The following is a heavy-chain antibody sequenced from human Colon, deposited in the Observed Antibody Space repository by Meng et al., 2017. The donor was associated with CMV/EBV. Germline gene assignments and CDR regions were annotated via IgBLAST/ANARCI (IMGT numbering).Heavy chain of an antibody. Sequence: SETLSLTCTVSGGSVSSYYWSWIRQSPTKGLEWIGYMYYSDSGSTKYNPSLKSRVTISVDTSQNQFSLKLTSVTAADTAVYYCARDGSGSIGGFDYWGQGTLVTVSS. D-gene: IGHD1-26*01. CDR1: GGSVSSYY. J-gene: IGHJ4*02. CDR2: MYYSDSGST. V-gene: IGHV4-59*02. CDR3: ARDGSGSIGGFDY.